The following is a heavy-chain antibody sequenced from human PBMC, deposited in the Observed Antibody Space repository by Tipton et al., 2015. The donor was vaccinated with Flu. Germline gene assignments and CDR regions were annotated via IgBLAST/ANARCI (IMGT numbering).Heavy chain of an antibody. CDR2: MNPDGGNA. CDR3: AKSQSRPSRKYGTDG. V-gene: IGHV1-8*01. CDR1: GYTLTNYD. J-gene: IGHJ6*02. D-gene: IGHD6-6*01. Sequence: QLVQSGAEVKKSGASVKVSCKASGYTLTNYDIIWVRQATGQGLEYMGWMNPDGGNAGYAQKFLGRITMTRDTSINTAYMELSSLISEDAAVYYCAKSQSRPSRKYGTDGWGRGTSVTVS.